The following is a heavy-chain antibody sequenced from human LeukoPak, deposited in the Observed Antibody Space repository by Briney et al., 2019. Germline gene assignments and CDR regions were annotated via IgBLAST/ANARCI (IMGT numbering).Heavy chain of an antibody. CDR3: ARTKDDAFDI. V-gene: IGHV3-23*01. J-gene: IGHJ3*02. CDR2: ISANGDNT. Sequence: GGSLRLSCAASGFTFSNYAMTWIRQAPGKGLEWVSGISANGDNTYYADSVKGRFTISRDNSKNTLCLQMNSLRAEDTAVYYCARTKDDAFDIWGQGTMVTVSS. CDR1: GFTFSNYA.